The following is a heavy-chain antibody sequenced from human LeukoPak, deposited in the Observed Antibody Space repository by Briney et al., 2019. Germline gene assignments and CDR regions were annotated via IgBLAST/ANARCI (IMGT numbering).Heavy chain of an antibody. V-gene: IGHV3-74*01. Sequence: SGGSLRLSCAASGFTFSRFWMHWVRQAPGKGLVWVARASSDGSSTDYADSVKGRFTISRDNAKKTLYLQMKNLRAEDTAIYYCARDSDAGFDYWGRGTLVTVSS. CDR1: GFTFSRFW. CDR3: ARDSDAGFDY. CDR2: ASSDGSST. J-gene: IGHJ4*02.